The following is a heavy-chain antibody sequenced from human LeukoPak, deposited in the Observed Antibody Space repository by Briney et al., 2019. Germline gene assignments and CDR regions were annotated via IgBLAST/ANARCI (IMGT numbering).Heavy chain of an antibody. CDR2: ISGSGGST. J-gene: IGHJ4*02. V-gene: IGHV3-23*01. D-gene: IGHD1-26*01. CDR1: GFTFSSYA. CDR3: AKVSAVGTTTGYFDY. Sequence: PGGSLRLSCAASGFTFSSYAISWVRQAPGKGLEWVSAISGSGGSTYYADSVKGQFTISRDNSKNTLFLQMSSLRAEDTAVYYCAKVSAVGTTTGYFDYWGQGTLVTVSS.